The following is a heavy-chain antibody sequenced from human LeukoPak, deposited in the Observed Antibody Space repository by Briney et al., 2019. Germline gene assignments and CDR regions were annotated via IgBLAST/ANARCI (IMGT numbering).Heavy chain of an antibody. J-gene: IGHJ5*02. CDR1: GFTFDDYA. CDR3: AKDVAGWFDP. D-gene: IGHD5-12*01. CDR2: ISWNSGSI. Sequence: GRSLRLSCAASGFTFDDYAMHWVRHAPGKGLEWDSGISWNSGSIGYADSVKGRFTISRDNAKNSLYLQMNSLRAEDTALYYCAKDVAGWFDPWGQGTLVTVSS. V-gene: IGHV3-9*01.